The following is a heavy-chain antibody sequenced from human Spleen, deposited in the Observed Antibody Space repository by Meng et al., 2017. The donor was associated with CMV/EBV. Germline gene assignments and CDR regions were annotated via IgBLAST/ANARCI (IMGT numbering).Heavy chain of an antibody. J-gene: IGHJ4*02. CDR2: ISYDGSNK. CDR1: GFTFSSYA. Sequence: QVQLVESGGGVVQPGRPLRLSCAACGFTFSSYAMHWVRQAPGKGLEWVAVISYDGSNKYYADSVKGRFTISRDNSKNTLYLQMNSLRAEDTAVYYCARDRGSIAVAGTPGGYWGQGTLVTVSS. V-gene: IGHV3-30-3*01. D-gene: IGHD6-19*01. CDR3: ARDRGSIAVAGTPGGY.